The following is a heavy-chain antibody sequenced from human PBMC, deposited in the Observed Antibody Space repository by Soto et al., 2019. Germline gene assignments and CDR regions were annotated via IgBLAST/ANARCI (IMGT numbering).Heavy chain of an antibody. D-gene: IGHD3-10*01. CDR3: AKGRGGSGSLTPRVDF. CDR1: GFTFNNYA. V-gene: IGHV3-23*01. J-gene: IGHJ4*02. CDR2: ISGGGDTT. Sequence: EVQLLESGGGLVQPGGSLRLSCAASGFTFNNYAMTWVRKAPGQGLEWVSAISGGGDTTSYADSVKGRFTVSRDGSKNTLYLERSSLGAEDTALYYCAKGRGGSGSLTPRVDFWGQGTLVTVSS.